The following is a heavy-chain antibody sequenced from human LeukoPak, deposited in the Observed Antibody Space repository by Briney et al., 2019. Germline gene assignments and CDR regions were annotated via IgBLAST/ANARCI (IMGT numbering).Heavy chain of an antibody. CDR3: AKCSLAVPATLFDL. J-gene: IGHJ4*02. Sequence: GGSLRLSRTASAFTFSHSFMSWIRQAPGKGLEWISYISSRGTTIYYADSVKGRFTISRDNAKNSLYLQINSLRVDDTAVFYSAKCSLAVPATLFDLWGQGTLVTVSS. CDR1: AFTFSHSF. D-gene: IGHD2-15*01. V-gene: IGHV3-11*01. CDR2: ISSRGTTI.